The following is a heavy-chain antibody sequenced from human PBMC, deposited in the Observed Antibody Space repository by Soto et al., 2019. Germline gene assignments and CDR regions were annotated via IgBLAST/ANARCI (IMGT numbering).Heavy chain of an antibody. CDR2: ITRDGYNK. CDR1: GFIFKNYA. V-gene: IGHV3-30*04. J-gene: IGHJ4*02. CDR3: TKSSGGSSSVGMDY. Sequence: GGSLRLSCAGSGFIFKNYALNWVRQAPGKGLEWVASITRDGYNKYYADSVKGRFTISRDKSRDTLSLQMTALTIEDSSVYYCTKSSGGSSSVGMDYWGQGTRVTVSS. D-gene: IGHD6-6*01.